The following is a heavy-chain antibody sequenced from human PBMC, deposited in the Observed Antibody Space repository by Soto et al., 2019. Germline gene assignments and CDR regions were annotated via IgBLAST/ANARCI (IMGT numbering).Heavy chain of an antibody. CDR2: IYYSGST. J-gene: IGHJ4*02. D-gene: IGHD3-9*01. V-gene: IGHV4-31*03. CDR3: ARAPKDVLRYFDWLPSSI. CDR1: GGSISSGGYY. Sequence: PSETLSLTCTVSGGSISSGGYYWSWIRQHPGKGLEWIGYIYYSGSTYYNPSLKSRVTISVDTSKNQFSLKLSSVTAADTAVYYCARAPKDVLRYFDWLPSSIWGQGTLVTVSS.